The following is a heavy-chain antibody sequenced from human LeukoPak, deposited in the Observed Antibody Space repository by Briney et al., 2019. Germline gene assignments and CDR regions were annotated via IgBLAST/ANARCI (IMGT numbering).Heavy chain of an antibody. J-gene: IGHJ4*02. CDR3: VRDADISGWYSYSDY. D-gene: IGHD6-19*01. CDR2: IWLDGSDE. Sequence: PGTSLRLSCTASGFTFSNYGMHWVRQAPGKGLEWVAIIWLDGSDERYADSVKGRFSLSRDNSKNILYLQMNSLRAEDTAVYHCVRDADISGWYSYSDYWGQGTLVTVSS. CDR1: GFTFSNYG. V-gene: IGHV3-33*01.